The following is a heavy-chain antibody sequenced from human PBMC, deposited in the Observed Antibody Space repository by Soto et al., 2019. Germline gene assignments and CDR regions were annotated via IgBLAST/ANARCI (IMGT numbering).Heavy chain of an antibody. CDR1: GFTFSSYW. J-gene: IGHJ6*02. V-gene: IGHV3-7*01. CDR2: IKPDGSEK. Sequence: EVQLVESGGGLVQPGGSLRLSCAASGFTFSSYWMSWVRQAPGKGLEWVANIKPDGSEKYYVDSVKGRFTISRDNAKNSLYLQMNSLRAEDTAVYYCVREGRYYDSGGMDVWGQGTTVTVSS. CDR3: VREGRYYDSGGMDV. D-gene: IGHD3-22*01.